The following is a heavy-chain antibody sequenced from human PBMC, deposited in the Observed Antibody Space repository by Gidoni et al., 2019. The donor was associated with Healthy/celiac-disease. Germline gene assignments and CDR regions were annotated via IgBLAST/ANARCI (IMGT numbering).Heavy chain of an antibody. CDR3: AKDLALGETFGGVIVIPGPFDY. Sequence: EVQLLESGGGLVQPGGSLRLSCAASGFTFSSYAMSWVRQAPGKGLEWVSAISGSGGSTYYADSVKGRFTISRDNSKNTLYLQMNSLRAEDTAVYYCAKDLALGETFGGVIVIPGPFDYWGQGTLVTVSS. J-gene: IGHJ4*02. D-gene: IGHD3-16*02. V-gene: IGHV3-23*01. CDR1: GFTFSSYA. CDR2: ISGSGGST.